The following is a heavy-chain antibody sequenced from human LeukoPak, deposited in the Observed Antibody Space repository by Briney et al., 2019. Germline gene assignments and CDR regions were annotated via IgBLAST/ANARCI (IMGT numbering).Heavy chain of an antibody. CDR3: ARASYYYDTSGAGAFDI. Sequence: ASVKVSCKGSGYTLSNHAFSWVRQAPGQGLEWMGWISPYNGNTNYAQKVQGRVTVTTDTSTSTAYMELRSLRSDDTAVYYCARASYYYDTSGAGAFDIWGQGTMVTVSS. CDR1: GYTLSNHA. J-gene: IGHJ3*02. V-gene: IGHV1-18*04. CDR2: ISPYNGNT. D-gene: IGHD3-22*01.